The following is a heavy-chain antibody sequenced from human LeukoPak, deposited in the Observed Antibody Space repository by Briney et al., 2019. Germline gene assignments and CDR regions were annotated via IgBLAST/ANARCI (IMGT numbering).Heavy chain of an antibody. CDR1: GYTFTSYY. J-gene: IGHJ4*02. Sequence: GASVKVSCKASGYTFTSYYMHWVRQAPGQGLEWMGIINPSSGGATCAQKFQGRVTMTRDTSTSTVYLELNSLRSEDTAVYYCARGYSSSWRDLFDYWGQGTLVTVSS. D-gene: IGHD6-13*01. V-gene: IGHV1-46*01. CDR2: INPSSGGA. CDR3: ARGYSSSWRDLFDY.